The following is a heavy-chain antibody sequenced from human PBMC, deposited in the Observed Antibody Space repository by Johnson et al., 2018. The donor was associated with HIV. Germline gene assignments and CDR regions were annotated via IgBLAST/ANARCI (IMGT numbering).Heavy chain of an antibody. CDR3: ARGGYYDSKPYDAFDI. Sequence: QVQLVESGGGVVLPGRSLRLFCAASGFTFSPYSMHWVRQAPGKGLEWVALISYDGSSKYYADSVKGRFTISRDNSKNTLYLQMNSLRAEDTAVYYCARGGYYDSKPYDAFDIWGQGTMVTVSS. V-gene: IGHV3-30*14. CDR1: GFTFSPYS. D-gene: IGHD3-22*01. J-gene: IGHJ3*02. CDR2: ISYDGSSK.